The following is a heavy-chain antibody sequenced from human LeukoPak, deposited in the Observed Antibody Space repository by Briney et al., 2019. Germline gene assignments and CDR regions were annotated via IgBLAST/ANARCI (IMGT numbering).Heavy chain of an antibody. CDR3: ARKVYGDAFDI. V-gene: IGHV4-59*01. CDR1: GGSISSYY. J-gene: IGHJ3*02. D-gene: IGHD6-6*01. Sequence: SETLSLTCTVSGGSISSYYWSWIRQPPGKGLEWIGYIYYSGSTNYNPSLESRVTISVDTSKNQFSLKLSSVTAADTAVYYCARKVYGDAFDIWGQGTMVTVSS. CDR2: IYYSGST.